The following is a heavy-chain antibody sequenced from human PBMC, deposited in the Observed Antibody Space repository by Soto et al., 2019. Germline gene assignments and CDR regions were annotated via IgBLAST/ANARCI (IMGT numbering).Heavy chain of an antibody. CDR2: INPSGGST. J-gene: IGHJ3*02. CDR1: GYTFTSYY. D-gene: IGHD2-2*01. Sequence: GASVKVSCKASGYTFTSYYMHWVRQAPGQGLEWMGIINPSGGSTSYAQKFQGRVTMTRDTSTSTVYMELSSLRSEDTAVYYCARDTLEGCSSTSCYAFDIWGQGTMVTVSS. CDR3: ARDTLEGCSSTSCYAFDI. V-gene: IGHV1-46*03.